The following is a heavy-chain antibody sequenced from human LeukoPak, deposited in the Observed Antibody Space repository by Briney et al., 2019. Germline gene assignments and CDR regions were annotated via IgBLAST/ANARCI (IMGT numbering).Heavy chain of an antibody. J-gene: IGHJ4*02. CDR1: GGSINNYF. D-gene: IGHD4-11*01. Sequence: SETLSLTWTVSGGSINNYFWSWIRQPAGEGLESIGRIYTSGSTNYHPSLKSPVTMSIDTSKNQFSLKVTSVTDADTAVYYCARDPYNNSPFDYWGQGILVTVSS. V-gene: IGHV4-4*07. CDR2: IYTSGST. CDR3: ARDPYNNSPFDY.